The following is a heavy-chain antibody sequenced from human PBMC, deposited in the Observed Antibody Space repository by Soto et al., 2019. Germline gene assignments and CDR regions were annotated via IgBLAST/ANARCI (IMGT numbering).Heavy chain of an antibody. CDR1: GGTFSSYA. CDR2: IIPIFGTA. CDR3: ASGGLAAQEPNWFDP. D-gene: IGHD6-6*01. Sequence: SVKVSCKASGGTFSSYAISWVRQAPGQGLEWMGGIIPIFGTANHAQKFQGRVTITADKSTSTAYMELSSLRSEDTAVYYCASGGLAAQEPNWFDPWGQGTLVTVSS. J-gene: IGHJ5*02. V-gene: IGHV1-69*06.